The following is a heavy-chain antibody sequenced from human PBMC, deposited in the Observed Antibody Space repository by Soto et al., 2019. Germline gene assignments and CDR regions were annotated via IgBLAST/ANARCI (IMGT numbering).Heavy chain of an antibody. CDR2: TYYSGST. D-gene: IGHD3-9*01. CDR1: GGSISSYY. J-gene: IGHJ3*02. Sequence: QVQLQESGPGLVKPSETLSLTCTVSGGSISSYYWSWIRQPPGKGLEWIGYTYYSGSTNYKPSLKSRVTISVDTSKNQFSLKLSSVTAADTAVYYCARGGSLLRYFDVEAFDMWGQGTMVTVSS. CDR3: ARGGSLLRYFDVEAFDM. V-gene: IGHV4-59*01.